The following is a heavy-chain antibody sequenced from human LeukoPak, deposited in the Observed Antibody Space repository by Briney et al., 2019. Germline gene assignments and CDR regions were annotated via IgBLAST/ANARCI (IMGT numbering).Heavy chain of an antibody. D-gene: IGHD3-9*01. V-gene: IGHV3-48*03. CDR2: ISSSGSTI. CDR3: ARGGAPYFDWCFDY. J-gene: IGHJ4*02. Sequence: GGSLRLPCAASGFIFSSYEVNWVRQAPGKGLEWISYISSSGSTIYYADSVKGRFTISRDNAKNSLYLQMNSLRAEDTAIYYCARGGAPYFDWCFDYWGQGTLVTVSS. CDR1: GFIFSSYE.